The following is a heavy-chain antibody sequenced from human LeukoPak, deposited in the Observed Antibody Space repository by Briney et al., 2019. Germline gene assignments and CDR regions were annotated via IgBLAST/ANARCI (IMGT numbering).Heavy chain of an antibody. D-gene: IGHD1-14*01. CDR3: ARSIAGNYPRDY. CDR2: ISAYNGNT. CDR1: GYTFTSYG. V-gene: IGHV1-18*01. Sequence: ASVKVSCKASGYTFTSYGISWVRQAPGQGLEWMGWISAYNGNTNYAQKLQGRVTMTTGTSTSTAYMELRSLRSDDTAVYYCARSIAGNYPRDYWGQGTLVTVSS. J-gene: IGHJ4*02.